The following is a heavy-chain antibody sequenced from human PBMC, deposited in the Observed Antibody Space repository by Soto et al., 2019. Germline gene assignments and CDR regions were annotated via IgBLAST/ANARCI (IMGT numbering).Heavy chain of an antibody. CDR3: ARRGDSIAVANDY. D-gene: IGHD6-19*01. V-gene: IGHV4-39*01. CDR2: IYYSGST. CDR1: GGSISSSSYY. J-gene: IGHJ4*02. Sequence: SETLSLTCTVSGGSISSSSYYWGWIRQPPGKGLEWIGSIYYSGSTYYNPSLKSRVTISVDTSKNQFSLKLSSVTAADTAVYYCARRGDSIAVANDYWGQGTLVTVSS.